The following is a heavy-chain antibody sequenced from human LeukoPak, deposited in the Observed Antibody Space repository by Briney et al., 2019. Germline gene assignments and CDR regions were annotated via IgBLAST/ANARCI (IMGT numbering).Heavy chain of an antibody. J-gene: IGHJ2*01. V-gene: IGHV1-2*02. CDR1: GYTFTSYA. Sequence: GASVKVSCKASGYTFTSYAMNWVRQAPGQGLEWMGWINTNTGGVNYAQKFDGRFSMTRDTSINTAFMELSGLRFDDTAVYYCGTVRGILSYFDLWGRGTLVTVSS. D-gene: IGHD3-16*01. CDR3: GTVRGILSYFDL. CDR2: INTNTGGV.